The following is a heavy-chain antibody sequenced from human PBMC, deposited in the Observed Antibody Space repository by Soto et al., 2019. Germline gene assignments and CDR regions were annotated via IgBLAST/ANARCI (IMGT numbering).Heavy chain of an antibody. CDR1: GFTFTSSA. D-gene: IGHD6-6*01. CDR3: ATRYSSSSGAFDI. V-gene: IGHV1-58*01. CDR2: IVVGSGNT. J-gene: IGHJ3*02. Sequence: ASVKVSCKASGFTFTSSAVQWVRQARGQRLEWIGWIVVGSGNTNYAQKFQERVTITRDMSTSTAYMELSSLRSEDTAVYYRATRYSSSSGAFDIWGQGTMVTVSS.